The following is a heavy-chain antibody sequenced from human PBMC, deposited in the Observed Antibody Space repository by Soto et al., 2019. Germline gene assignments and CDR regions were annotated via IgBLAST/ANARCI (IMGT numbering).Heavy chain of an antibody. V-gene: IGHV3-74*01. J-gene: IGHJ6*02. CDR2: INNDGSST. D-gene: IGHD3-10*01. CDR3: AREVRAGMDV. CDR1: GFSFSTYR. Sequence: EVQLVESGGGLVQPGGSLRLSCAASGFSFSTYRMHWVRQAPGKGLVWVSRINNDGSSTSHADSVKGRFTISRDNAKNTLYLQMNSLRVADTAVYYCAREVRAGMDVWGQGTTVTVSS.